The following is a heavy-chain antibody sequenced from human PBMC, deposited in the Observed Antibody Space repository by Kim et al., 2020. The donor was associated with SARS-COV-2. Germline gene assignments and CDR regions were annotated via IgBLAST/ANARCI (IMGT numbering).Heavy chain of an antibody. V-gene: IGHV3-9*01. CDR1: GFTFDDYA. D-gene: IGHD6-13*01. J-gene: IGHJ3*02. CDR2: ISWNSGSI. Sequence: GGSLRLSCAASGFTFDDYAMHWVRQAPGKGLEWVSGISWNSGSIGYADSVKGRFTISRDNAKNSLYLQMNSLRAEDTALYYCANTHSSSWRRDDAVDIWGQGTMVTVSS. CDR3: ANTHSSSWRRDDAVDI.